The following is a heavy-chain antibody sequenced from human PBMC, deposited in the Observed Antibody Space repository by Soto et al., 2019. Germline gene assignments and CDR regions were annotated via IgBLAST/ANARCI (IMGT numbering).Heavy chain of an antibody. V-gene: IGHV1-18*04. CDR1: GYTFTNYG. CDR3: AREESRQRDH. J-gene: IGHJ5*02. CDR2: ISTNSGHT. Sequence: QVQLVQSGAEVKKPGASVKVSCKASGYTFTNYGISWVRQAPGQGLEWMGWISTNSGHTDYAQNLRGRVTMTTDTSTTTAYMELRSLRSDDTAVYYCAREESRQRDHLGQGTLVSVSS.